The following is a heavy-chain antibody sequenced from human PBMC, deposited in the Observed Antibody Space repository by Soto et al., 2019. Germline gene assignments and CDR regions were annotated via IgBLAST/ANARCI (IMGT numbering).Heavy chain of an antibody. J-gene: IGHJ4*02. CDR1: GFTVSSNY. D-gene: IGHD5-12*01. CDR2: IYSGANT. V-gene: IGHV3-53*01. CDR3: ARESGYVYDY. Sequence: GGSLRLSCAASGFTVSSNYMSWVRQAPGKGLEWVSVIYSGANTYYADSVKGRFTISRDNSKNTLYLHMNSLRAEDTDVYYCARESGYVYDYWGQGTLVTVS.